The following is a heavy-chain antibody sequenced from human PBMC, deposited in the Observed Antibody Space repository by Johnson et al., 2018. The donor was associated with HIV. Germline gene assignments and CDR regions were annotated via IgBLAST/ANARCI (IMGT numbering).Heavy chain of an antibody. CDR1: GFTISDYS. D-gene: IGHD3-22*01. CDR2: ISSSGSTI. V-gene: IGHV3-11*04. J-gene: IGHJ3*02. Sequence: QVQLVESGGGLVKPGGSLRLSCAASGFTISDYSMTWIRQAPGTGLEWVSYISSSGSTIYYADSVKGRFTISRDNAKNSLYLQMNSLRAEDTAVYYCARDKRYYDSSAYLGLAVFDIWGQGTMVTVSS. CDR3: ARDKRYYDSSAYLGLAVFDI.